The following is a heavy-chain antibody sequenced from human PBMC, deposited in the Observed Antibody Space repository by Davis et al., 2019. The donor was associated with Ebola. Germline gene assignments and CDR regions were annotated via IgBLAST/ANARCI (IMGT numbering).Heavy chain of an antibody. CDR3: ARSGNYDYIWGSYRPISYYYGMDV. J-gene: IGHJ6*02. CDR1: GYTFTGYY. V-gene: IGHV1-2*02. CDR2: INPNSGGT. D-gene: IGHD3-16*02. Sequence: ASVKVSCKASGYTFTGYYMHWVRQAPGQGLEWMGWINPNSGGTNYAQKFQGRVTMTRDTSISTAYMELSRLRSDDTAVYYCARSGNYDYIWGSYRPISYYYGMDVWGQGTTVTVSS.